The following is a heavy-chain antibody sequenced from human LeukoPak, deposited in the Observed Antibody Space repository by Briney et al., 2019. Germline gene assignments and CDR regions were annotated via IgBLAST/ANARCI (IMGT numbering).Heavy chain of an antibody. J-gene: IGHJ4*02. CDR1: GYTLTELS. Sequence: ASVKVSCKVSGYTLTELSMHWVRQAPGKGLEWMGGFDPEDGETIYAQKFQGRVTMTEDTSTDTAHMELSSLRSEDTAVYYCARGGEYYDILTTAPNGGDLNVGYWGQGTLVTVSS. CDR3: ARGGEYYDILTTAPNGGDLNVGY. D-gene: IGHD3-9*01. V-gene: IGHV1-24*01. CDR2: FDPEDGET.